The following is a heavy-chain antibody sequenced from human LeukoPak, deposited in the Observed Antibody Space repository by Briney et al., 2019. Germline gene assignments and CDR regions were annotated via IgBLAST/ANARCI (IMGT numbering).Heavy chain of an antibody. V-gene: IGHV3-48*03. CDR3: ARYPFDY. CDR2: IRSSGRSI. Sequence: GGSLRLSCAASGFTFMDSAMNWGRQAPGKGLEWVSDIRSSGRSIYYADSVKGRFTISRDNAKNSLYLQMNSLRAEDTAVYYCARYPFDYWGQGTLVTVSS. CDR1: GFTFMDSA. J-gene: IGHJ4*02.